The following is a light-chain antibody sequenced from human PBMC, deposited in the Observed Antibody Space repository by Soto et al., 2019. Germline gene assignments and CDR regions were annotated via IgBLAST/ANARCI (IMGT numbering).Light chain of an antibody. CDR3: AAWDDSLSFWV. J-gene: IGLJ3*02. CDR2: RNN. CDR1: SSNIGSNY. V-gene: IGLV1-47*01. Sequence: QSVLTQPPSASGTPGQRVTISCSGSSSNIGSNYVYWYQQLPGTAPKLLIYRNNQRPSGVPDRFSGSKSGTSASLAISGLRYEDEADYYCAAWDDSLSFWVFGGGTKLTVL.